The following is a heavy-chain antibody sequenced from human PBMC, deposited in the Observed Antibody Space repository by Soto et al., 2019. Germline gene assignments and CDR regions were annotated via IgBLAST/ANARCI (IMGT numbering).Heavy chain of an antibody. CDR1: GFTFSNYG. V-gene: IGHV3-33*01. J-gene: IGHJ3*02. CDR2: IWFDGSDK. CDR3: ARLYCSSPSCYSVGAFEI. D-gene: IGHD2-2*01. Sequence: VGSLRLSCAASGFTFSNYGMHWVRQAPGKGLEWVALIWFDGSDKYYADSVKGRFTMSRDNSKNTVYLQMNSLRAEDTAMYYCARLYCSSPSCYSVGAFEIRGQGTMVTVSS.